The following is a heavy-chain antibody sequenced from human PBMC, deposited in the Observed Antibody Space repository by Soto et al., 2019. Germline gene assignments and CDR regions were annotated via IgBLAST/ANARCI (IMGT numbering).Heavy chain of an antibody. CDR2: IIPLFGTA. CDR1: GGTFSSHA. J-gene: IGHJ5*02. D-gene: IGHD6-13*01. V-gene: IGHV1-69*13. CDR3: ARGGYSSSWRNWFDP. Sequence: SVKVSCKASGGTFSSHAISWVRQAPGQGLEWMGGIIPLFGTANYAQKFKGRVTISADESTSTAYMELSSLTSEDTAVYYCARGGYSSSWRNWFDPWGQGTLVTVSS.